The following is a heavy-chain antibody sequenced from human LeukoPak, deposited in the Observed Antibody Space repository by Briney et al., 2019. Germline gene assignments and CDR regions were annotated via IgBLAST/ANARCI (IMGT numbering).Heavy chain of an antibody. CDR2: IYYSRST. Sequence: SETLSLTCTVSGGSISSYYWSWIRQPPGKGLEWIGYIYYSRSTNYNPSLKSRVTISVDTSKNQFSLKLSSVTAADTAVYYCARDNLSYYDSSGSLDPWGQGTLVTVSS. J-gene: IGHJ5*02. D-gene: IGHD3-22*01. V-gene: IGHV4-59*01. CDR3: ARDNLSYYDSSGSLDP. CDR1: GGSISSYY.